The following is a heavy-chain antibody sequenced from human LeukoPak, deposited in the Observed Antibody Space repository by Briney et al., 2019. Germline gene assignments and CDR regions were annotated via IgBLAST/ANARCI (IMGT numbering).Heavy chain of an antibody. V-gene: IGHV3-7*01. Sequence: GGSLRLSCAASGFTFSNYWMTWVRQAPGKGLEWVANINRDGSERYYVDSVKGRFTISRDDAKSSLYLQMNGLRAEDTAVYYCAKLAGATEGTYYYYYGMDVWGQGTTVTVSS. CDR1: GFTFSNYW. CDR3: AKLAGATEGTYYYYYGMDV. CDR2: INRDGSER. J-gene: IGHJ6*02. D-gene: IGHD1-26*01.